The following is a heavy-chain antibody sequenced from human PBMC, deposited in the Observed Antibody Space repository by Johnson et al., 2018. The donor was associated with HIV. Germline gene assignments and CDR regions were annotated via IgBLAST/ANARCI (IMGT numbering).Heavy chain of an antibody. CDR1: AFTFSRYW. CDR3: ARAGGPYGSGSYWGSGLDAFDI. CDR2: ISWNSGSI. D-gene: IGHD3-10*01. V-gene: IGHV3-48*04. J-gene: IGHJ3*02. Sequence: VQLVESGGGLVQPGGSLRLSCAASAFTFSRYWMSWVRQAPGKGLEWVSGISWNSGSIGYADSVKGRFTISRDNAQDSLYLQMNSLRVDDTAVYYCARAGGPYGSGSYWGSGLDAFDIWGQGTMDTVSS.